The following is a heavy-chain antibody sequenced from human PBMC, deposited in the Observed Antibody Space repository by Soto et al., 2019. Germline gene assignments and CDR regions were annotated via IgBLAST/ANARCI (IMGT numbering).Heavy chain of an antibody. CDR1: GGTFSKFA. J-gene: IGHJ4*02. CDR2: IIPMFGTA. Sequence: SVKVSCKASGGTFSKFAISWVRQAPGQGLEWMGGIIPMFGTANYAQKFKGRVTITADESTSTAYMELRSLRSDDTAVYYCTRGWGHDTSDYYYAYWGQGTLVTVSS. D-gene: IGHD3-22*01. CDR3: TRGWGHDTSDYYYAY. V-gene: IGHV1-69*13.